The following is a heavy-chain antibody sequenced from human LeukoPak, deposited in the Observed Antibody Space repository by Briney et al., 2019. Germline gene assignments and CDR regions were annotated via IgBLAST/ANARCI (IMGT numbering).Heavy chain of an antibody. CDR3: ARAGSDIAVAVPFDY. D-gene: IGHD6-19*01. J-gene: IGHJ4*02. CDR2: IYYSGST. V-gene: IGHV4-59*01. Sequence: PSETLSLTCTVSGGSISSYYWSWIRQPPGKGLEWIGYIYYSGSTNYNPSLKSRVTISVDTSKNQFSLKLSSVTAADTAVYYCARAGSDIAVAVPFDYWGRGTLVTVSS. CDR1: GGSISSYY.